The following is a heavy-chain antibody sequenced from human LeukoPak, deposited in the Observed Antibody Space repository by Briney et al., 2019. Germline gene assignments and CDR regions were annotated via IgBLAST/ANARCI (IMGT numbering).Heavy chain of an antibody. D-gene: IGHD5-18*01. CDR2: VSFWGST. V-gene: IGHV4-59*08. CDR3: ARHTRGYNDNAFDI. Sequence: SETLSLTCIVSGDFLSGYYWGWNRQPPEKGLEWIGYVSFWGSTRYNPSLKSRVTMSVDTAKNQFSLRLSPVTAADTAMYFCARHTRGYNDNAFDIWGQGTMVTISS. J-gene: IGHJ3*02. CDR1: GDFLSGYY.